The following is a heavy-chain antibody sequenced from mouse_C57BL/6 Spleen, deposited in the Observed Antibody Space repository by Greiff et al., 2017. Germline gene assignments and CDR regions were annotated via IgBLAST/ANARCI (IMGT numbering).Heavy chain of an antibody. V-gene: IGHV1-42*01. J-gene: IGHJ3*01. CDR3: ARELYYYGSSHPAWFAY. CDR1: GYSFTGYY. CDR2: INPSTGGT. D-gene: IGHD1-1*01. Sequence: EVQLQQSGPELVKPGASVKISCKASGYSFTGYYMNWVKQSPEKSLEWIGEINPSTGGTTYNQKFKAKATLTVDKSSSTAYMQLKSLTSEDSAVYYCARELYYYGSSHPAWFAYWGQGTLVTVSA.